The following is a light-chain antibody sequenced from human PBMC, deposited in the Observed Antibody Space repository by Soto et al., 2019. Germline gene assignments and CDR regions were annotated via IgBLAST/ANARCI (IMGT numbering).Light chain of an antibody. CDR2: GAS. CDR1: QSVSSSN. V-gene: IGKV3-20*01. CDR3: QHYSVSPPIT. Sequence: EIVLTQSPGTLSLSPGERATLSCRASQSVSSSNLAWYQQKPGQAPRLLICGASSRAAGDPDRFSGSGSETDFTLTIGRLEPEDFAVYYCQHYSVSPPITFGQGTRLENK. J-gene: IGKJ5*01.